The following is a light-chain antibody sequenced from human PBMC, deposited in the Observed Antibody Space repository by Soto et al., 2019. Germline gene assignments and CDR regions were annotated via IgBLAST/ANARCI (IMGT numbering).Light chain of an antibody. CDR3: QQYGSSPWT. CDR2: LAS. J-gene: IGKJ1*01. CDR1: QSITNNY. V-gene: IGKV3-20*01. Sequence: EIVLTQSPGTLSLSLGERATLSCRASQSITNNYLAWYQQKPCQAPRLLIYLASNRAAGIPDRFSGSGSGADFTLTINRLEPEDFAVYHCQQYGSSPWTFGQGTELDIK.